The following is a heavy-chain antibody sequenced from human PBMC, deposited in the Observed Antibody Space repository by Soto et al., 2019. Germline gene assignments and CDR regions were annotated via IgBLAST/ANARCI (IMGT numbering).Heavy chain of an antibody. J-gene: IGHJ4*02. Sequence: QVQLVESGGGVVQPGRSLRLSCAASGFTFSDYNMHWVRQAPGKGLQWVAVIWFNGGAKYYADSVKGRFTISRDNSKSTLYLEMNRLRDEDTAVYYCASEPRMYYDTLAYFDYWGQGTLVTVSS. V-gene: IGHV3-33*01. CDR1: GFTFSDYN. CDR2: IWFNGGAK. D-gene: IGHD3-9*01. CDR3: ASEPRMYYDTLAYFDY.